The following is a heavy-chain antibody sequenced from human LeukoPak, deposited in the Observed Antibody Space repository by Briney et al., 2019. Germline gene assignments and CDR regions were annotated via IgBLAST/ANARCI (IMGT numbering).Heavy chain of an antibody. CDR3: AKDTAAIVVVPAATIDY. CDR2: ISGSGGST. CDR1: GFTVSSNY. D-gene: IGHD2-2*01. J-gene: IGHJ4*02. Sequence: GGSLRLSCAASGFTVSSNYMSWVRQAPGKGLEWVSAISGSGGSTYYADSVKGRFTISRDNSKNTLYLQMNSLRAEDTAVYYCAKDTAAIVVVPAATIDYWGQGTLVTVSS. V-gene: IGHV3-23*01.